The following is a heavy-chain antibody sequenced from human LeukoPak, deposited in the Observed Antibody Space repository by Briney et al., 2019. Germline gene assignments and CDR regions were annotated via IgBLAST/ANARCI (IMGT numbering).Heavy chain of an antibody. CDR1: GFTVSSNY. J-gene: IGHJ4*02. Sequence: PGGSLRLSCAASGFTVSSNYMSWVRQAPGKGLEWVSVIYSGGSTYYADSVKGRFTISRDNSKNTLYLQMNSLRAEDTAVCYCAKTRRTGYSSGWYPFDYWGQGTLVTVSS. CDR3: AKTRRTGYSSGWYPFDY. V-gene: IGHV3-53*01. CDR2: IYSGGST. D-gene: IGHD6-19*01.